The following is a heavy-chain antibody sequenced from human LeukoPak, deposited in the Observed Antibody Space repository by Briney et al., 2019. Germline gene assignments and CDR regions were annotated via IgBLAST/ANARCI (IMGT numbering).Heavy chain of an antibody. Sequence: KPSETLSLTCTVSGGSISSYYWSWIRQPPGKGLEWIGYIYYSGSTNYNPSLKSRVTISVDTSKNQFSLKLSSVTAADTAVYYCARNDPAEKFFDYWGQGTLVTVSS. CDR3: ARNDPAEKFFDY. CDR2: IYYSGST. CDR1: GGSISSYY. J-gene: IGHJ4*02. V-gene: IGHV4-59*12.